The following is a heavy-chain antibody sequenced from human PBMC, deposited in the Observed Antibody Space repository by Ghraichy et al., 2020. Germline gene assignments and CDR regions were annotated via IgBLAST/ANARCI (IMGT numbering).Heavy chain of an antibody. CDR3: VKDTGDYVFHYYGMDV. CDR1: GCA. CDR2: ISSNGGST. V-gene: IGHV3-64D*06. Sequence: GCAMDWGRGAPGKGLEYVSAISSNGGSTYYADSVKGRFTISRDNSKNTLYLQMSSLRAEDTAVYYCVKDTGDYVFHYYGMDVWGQGITVTVSS. J-gene: IGHJ6*02. D-gene: IGHD4-17*01.